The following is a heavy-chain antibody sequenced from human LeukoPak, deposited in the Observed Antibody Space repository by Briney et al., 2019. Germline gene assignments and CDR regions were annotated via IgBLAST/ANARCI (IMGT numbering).Heavy chain of an antibody. V-gene: IGHV4-59*08. CDR1: GGSISSYY. CDR2: IYYSGST. CDR3: ARHASRYNWFDP. J-gene: IGHJ5*02. Sequence: SETLSLTCTVSGGSISSYYWSWIRQPPGKGLEWIGYIYYSGSTNYNPSLKSRVTISVDTSKNQFSLKLSSVTAADTAVYYCARHASRYNWFDPWGQGTLVTVSS.